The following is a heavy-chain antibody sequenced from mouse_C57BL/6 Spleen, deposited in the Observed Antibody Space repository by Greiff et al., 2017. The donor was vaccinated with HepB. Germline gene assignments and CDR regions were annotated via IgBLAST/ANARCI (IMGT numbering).Heavy chain of an antibody. CDR3: ARSEDGYYGYVDV. D-gene: IGHD2-3*01. Sequence: QVQLQQSGPELVKPGASVKISCKASGYAFSSSWMNWVKQRPGKGLEWIGRIYPGDGDTNYNGKFKGKATLTADKSSSTAYMQLSSLTSEDSAVYYCARSEDGYYGYVDVWGTGTTVTVSS. CDR2: IYPGDGDT. CDR1: GYAFSSSW. V-gene: IGHV1-82*01. J-gene: IGHJ1*03.